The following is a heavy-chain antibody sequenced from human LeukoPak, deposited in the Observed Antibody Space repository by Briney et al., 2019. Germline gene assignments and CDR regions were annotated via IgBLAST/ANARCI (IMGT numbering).Heavy chain of an antibody. CDR2: ISSDGGST. Sequence: GGSLRLSCSASGFTFSSYAMHWVRQAPGKGLEYVAAISSDGGSTYYADSVKGRFTLSRDNSKNTLYLQMSSLRAEDTAMYFCARVGGRGSIGGDCWGQGTLVTVSS. CDR3: ARVGGRGSIGGDC. J-gene: IGHJ4*02. D-gene: IGHD3-10*01. V-gene: IGHV3-64*04. CDR1: GFTFSSYA.